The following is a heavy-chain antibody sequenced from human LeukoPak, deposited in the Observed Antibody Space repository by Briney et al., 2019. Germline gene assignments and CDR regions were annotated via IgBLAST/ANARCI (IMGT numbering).Heavy chain of an antibody. D-gene: IGHD3-22*01. Sequence: GGSLRLSCAASGFTFRNYWMHWIRQAPGKGLEWVSAISGSGGDTYYADSVKGRFTIPRDNSKNTLYLQMNSLRAEDTAVYYCANTNYYYDRSGYYYLDYWGQGTLVTVSS. CDR1: GFTFRNYW. J-gene: IGHJ4*02. CDR2: ISGSGGDT. V-gene: IGHV3-23*01. CDR3: ANTNYYYDRSGYYYLDY.